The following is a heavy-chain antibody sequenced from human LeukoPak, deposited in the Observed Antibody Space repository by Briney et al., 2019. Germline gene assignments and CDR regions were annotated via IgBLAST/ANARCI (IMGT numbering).Heavy chain of an antibody. Sequence: PSETLSLTCAVYGGSFSGYYWSWIRQPPGKGLEWIGEINHSGSTNYNPSLKSRVTISVDTSKNQYSLKLSSVTAADTAVYYCARNFRIAARPRGAFDIWGQGTMVTVSS. CDR1: GGSFSGYY. D-gene: IGHD6-6*01. CDR2: INHSGST. J-gene: IGHJ3*02. V-gene: IGHV4-34*01. CDR3: ARNFRIAARPRGAFDI.